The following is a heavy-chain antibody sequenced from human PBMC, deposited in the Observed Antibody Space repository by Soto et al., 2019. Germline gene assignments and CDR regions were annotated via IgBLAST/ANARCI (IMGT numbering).Heavy chain of an antibody. V-gene: IGHV3-23*01. CDR3: AKGWAADYDFWSGPPSGYGMDV. J-gene: IGHJ6*02. D-gene: IGHD3-3*01. CDR1: GFTFSSYA. Sequence: GGSLRLSCAASGFTFSSYAMSWVRQAPGKGLEWVSAISGSGGSTYYADSVKGRFTISRDNSKNTLYLQMNSLRAEDTAVYYCAKGWAADYDFWSGPPSGYGMDVWGQGTTVTVSS. CDR2: ISGSGGST.